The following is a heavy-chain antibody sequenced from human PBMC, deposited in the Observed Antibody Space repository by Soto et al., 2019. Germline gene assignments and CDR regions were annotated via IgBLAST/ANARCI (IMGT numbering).Heavy chain of an antibody. CDR1: GFSFSTYA. Sequence: QVQLVESGGGVVQPGRSLRLSCAASGFSFSTYAMHWVRQTPGKGLEWVAVISYDGDHKYYTDSVKGRFTISRDNSKNIPDLLMNSLRSEVTAIYYCAREPAPQDNDKLTAYFHFDYWGQGTLVTVSS. J-gene: IGHJ4*02. D-gene: IGHD3-9*01. V-gene: IGHV3-30-3*01. CDR2: ISYDGDHK. CDR3: AREPAPQDNDKLTAYFHFDY.